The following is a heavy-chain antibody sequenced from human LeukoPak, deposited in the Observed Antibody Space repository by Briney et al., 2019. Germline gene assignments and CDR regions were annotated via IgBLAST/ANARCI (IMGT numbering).Heavy chain of an antibody. J-gene: IGHJ4*02. CDR2: IYYSGST. CDR3: ARGTTGAYFGTPPYFDY. Sequence: SEPLSLTCSVSGASINGYYWSWIRQPPGKGLECIGYIYYSGSTNYNPSLESRVTISLDTSRNQFSLRLRSVTAADTAVYFCARGTTGAYFGTPPYFDYWGQGILVSVSS. V-gene: IGHV4-59*01. CDR1: GASINGYY. D-gene: IGHD7-27*01.